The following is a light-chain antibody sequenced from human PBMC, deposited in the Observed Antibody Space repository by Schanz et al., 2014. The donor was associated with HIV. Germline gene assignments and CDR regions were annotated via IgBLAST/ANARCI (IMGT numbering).Light chain of an antibody. V-gene: IGLV2-8*01. CDR2: EVS. CDR1: SSDVGHYDY. CDR3: AVWDDSLNGVV. Sequence: QSALTQPPSASGSRGQSVTISCTGTSSDVGHYDYVSWYQQHPGKAPKLMIYEVSKRPSGVPDRFSGSKSGNTASLTVSGLQAEDEADYYCAVWDDSLNGVVFGGGTKLTVL. J-gene: IGLJ2*01.